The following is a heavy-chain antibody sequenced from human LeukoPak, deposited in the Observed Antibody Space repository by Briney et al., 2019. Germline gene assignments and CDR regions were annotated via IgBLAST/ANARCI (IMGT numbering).Heavy chain of an antibody. CDR1: GGSISSYY. J-gene: IGHJ4*02. Sequence: PSETLSLTCTVSGGSISSYYWSWIRQPPGKGLEWIGYIYYSGGSNYNPSLKSRATISVDTSKSQFSLKLSSVTAADTAVYYCVRGYTAMVLDYWGQGTLVTASS. CDR3: VRGYTAMVLDY. V-gene: IGHV4-59*01. CDR2: IYYSGGS. D-gene: IGHD5-18*01.